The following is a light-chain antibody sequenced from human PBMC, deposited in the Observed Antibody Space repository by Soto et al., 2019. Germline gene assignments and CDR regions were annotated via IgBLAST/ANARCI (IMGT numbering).Light chain of an antibody. V-gene: IGLV9-49*01. CDR3: GADHGSGSNFVSYV. J-gene: IGLJ1*01. CDR2: VGTGGIVG. Sequence: QLVLTQPPSASASLGASVTLTCTLSSGYSNYKVDWYQQRPGKGPRFVMRVGTGGIVGSKGGGIPDRFSVLGSGLNRCLTFKSIQEEDGSDYHCGADHGSGSNFVSYVFGTGTKVTVL. CDR1: SGYSNYK.